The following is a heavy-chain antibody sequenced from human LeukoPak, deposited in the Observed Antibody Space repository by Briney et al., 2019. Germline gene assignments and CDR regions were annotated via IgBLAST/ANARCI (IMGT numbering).Heavy chain of an antibody. CDR3: ARGSYGWTFNP. CDR2: INSAGDFI. CDR1: GFSFSDNF. D-gene: IGHD3-16*01. J-gene: IGHJ5*02. V-gene: IGHV3-11*01. Sequence: GGSLRLSCTASGFSFSDNFMGWIRQAPGKGLEWVSYINSAGDFIQYSDVVKGRFSVSRDNSKRSLFLQMTRLRSDDTAVYYCARGSYGWTFNPWGQGTLASVSS.